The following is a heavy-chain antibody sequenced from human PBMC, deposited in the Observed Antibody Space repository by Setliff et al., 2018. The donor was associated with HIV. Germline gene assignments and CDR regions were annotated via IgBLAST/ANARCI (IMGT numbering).Heavy chain of an antibody. V-gene: IGHV1-46*01. CDR2: INPSGGRT. CDR1: GYNFISYH. D-gene: IGHD3-10*01. J-gene: IGHJ4*02. Sequence: ASVKVSCKASGYNFISYHLHWLRQAPGQGLEWMGIINPSGGRTSYAQKFQGRVTMTRDTSTSTVYMELSSLRSEDTAVYYCARVSNTMVRGVITGKYYFDYWGQGTLVTVSS. CDR3: ARVSNTMVRGVITGKYYFDY.